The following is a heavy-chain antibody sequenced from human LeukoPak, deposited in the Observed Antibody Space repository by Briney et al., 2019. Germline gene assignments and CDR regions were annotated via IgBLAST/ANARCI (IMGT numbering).Heavy chain of an antibody. CDR3: AKGISFKTYCTNGVCYTPRYFDY. J-gene: IGHJ4*02. D-gene: IGHD2-8*01. CDR2: IGGIGAST. Sequence: GGSLRLSCAASGFTFSSHAMNWVRQAPGKGLEWVSSIGGIGASTYYADSVKGRFTISRGNSKNTLYLQMNSLRAEDTAVYYCAKGISFKTYCTNGVCYTPRYFDYWGQGTLVTVSS. CDR1: GFTFSSHA. V-gene: IGHV3-23*01.